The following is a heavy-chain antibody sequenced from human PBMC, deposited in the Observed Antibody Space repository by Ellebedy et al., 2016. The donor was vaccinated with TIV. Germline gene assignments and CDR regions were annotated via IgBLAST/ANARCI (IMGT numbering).Heavy chain of an antibody. J-gene: IGHJ4*02. D-gene: IGHD6-19*01. V-gene: IGHV3-23*01. CDR2: ISGSGGST. CDR3: AEAEAVAGMI. Sequence: GESLKISXAASGFTFSSYAMSWVRQAPGKELEWVSAISGSGGSTYYADSVKGRFTISRDNSKNTLYLQMNSLRAEDTAVYYCAEAEAVAGMIWGQGTLVTVSS. CDR1: GFTFSSYA.